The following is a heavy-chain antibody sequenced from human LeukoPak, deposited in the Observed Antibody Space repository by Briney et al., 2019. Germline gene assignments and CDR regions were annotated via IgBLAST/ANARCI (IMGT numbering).Heavy chain of an antibody. CDR3: AREETVSGSDAFDI. CDR1: GGSISSSSYY. Sequence: SETLSLTCTVSGGSISSSSYYWGWIRQPPGKGLEWIGTIYYSGNTYYNPSLKSRVTISLDTSKNQLFLNLNSVTAADTAVYFCAREETVSGSDAFDIWGQGTMVTVSS. CDR2: IYYSGNT. V-gene: IGHV4-39*07. J-gene: IGHJ3*02. D-gene: IGHD3-22*01.